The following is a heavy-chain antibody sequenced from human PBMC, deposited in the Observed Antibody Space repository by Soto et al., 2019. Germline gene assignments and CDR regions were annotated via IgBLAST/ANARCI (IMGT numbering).Heavy chain of an antibody. V-gene: IGHV4-59*08. CDR2: IYNSETT. CDR1: GGSISNYD. Sequence: QVQLQESGPGLVKPSETLSLTCTVSGGSISNYDWSWIRQPPGERLESVGYIYNSETTNYNPSLESRDTVSGDTSKNQICLKLRSVTAADTAVCYCARHGVERSDDDASYPLDLWAQGTMVIFSS. D-gene: IGHD5-12*01. CDR3: ARHGVERSDDDASYPLDL. J-gene: IGHJ3*01.